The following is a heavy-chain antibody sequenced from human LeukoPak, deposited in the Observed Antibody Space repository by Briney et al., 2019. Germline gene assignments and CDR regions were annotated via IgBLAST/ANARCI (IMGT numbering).Heavy chain of an antibody. CDR2: IYTSGST. Sequence: KTSETLSLTCTVSGGSISSYYWSWIRQPAGKGLEWIGRIYTSGSTNYNPSLKSRVTMSVDTSKNQFSLKLSSVTAADTAVYYCARDYDYVWWSYRGYYFDYRGQGTLVTVSS. D-gene: IGHD3-16*02. CDR1: GGSISSYY. CDR3: ARDYDYVWWSYRGYYFDY. J-gene: IGHJ4*02. V-gene: IGHV4-4*07.